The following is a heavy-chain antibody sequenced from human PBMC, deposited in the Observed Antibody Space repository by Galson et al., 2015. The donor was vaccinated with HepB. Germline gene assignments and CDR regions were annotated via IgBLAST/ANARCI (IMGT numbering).Heavy chain of an antibody. Sequence: SLRLSCAASGFIFSSAWLSWVRQAPGKGLEWVGRIKSKTDGGTTDYAAPVKGRFTISRDDSKNTLYLQMNSLRAEDTAVYYCAKQYHYDSSGYFVPFEYWGQGTLVTVSS. CDR1: GFIFSSAW. CDR2: IKSKTDGGTT. J-gene: IGHJ4*02. V-gene: IGHV3-15*01. D-gene: IGHD3-22*01. CDR3: AKQYHYDSSGYFVPFEY.